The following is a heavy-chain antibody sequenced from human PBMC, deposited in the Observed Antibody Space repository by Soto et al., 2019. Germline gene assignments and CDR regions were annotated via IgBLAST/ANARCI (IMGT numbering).Heavy chain of an antibody. J-gene: IGHJ3*02. CDR1: GYTFTSYV. CDR2: ISANNGNT. Sequence: ASVKVYSKASGYTFTSYVIIWVRQEKDQGLEWMGWISANNGNTSYAQKVQGRVTMTTDTSTSTAYVERRSLRSAHTDVHACARGASITSFGLFIKSAIDSWGQGTMVTVSS. V-gene: IGHV1-18*04. D-gene: IGHD3-3*01. CDR3: ARGASITSFGLFIKSAIDS.